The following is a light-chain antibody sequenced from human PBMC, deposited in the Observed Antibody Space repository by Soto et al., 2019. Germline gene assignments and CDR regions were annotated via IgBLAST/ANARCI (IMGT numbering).Light chain of an antibody. J-gene: IGKJ1*01. CDR2: GAS. Sequence: IVLTQSPAILSLSPGESAILSCRASQSVSSNLAWYQQKPGQAPRLLIYGASTRATGIPARFSGSGSGTEFTLTISSLQSEDFAVYYCQQYNNWPRTFGQVTKVDIK. CDR1: QSVSSN. V-gene: IGKV3-15*01. CDR3: QQYNNWPRT.